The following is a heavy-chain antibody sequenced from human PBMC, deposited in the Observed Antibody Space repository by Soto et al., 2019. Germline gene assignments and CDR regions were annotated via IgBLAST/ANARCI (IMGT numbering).Heavy chain of an antibody. CDR3: ARMNYYDTSGYPFDY. J-gene: IGHJ4*02. Sequence: SETLSLTCTVSGGSISSYYWSWIRQPPGKGLEWIGYIYFRGTTNYNPSLKSRVIMSADTSKNQFSLKLNSVTAADTAVYYCARMNYYDTSGYPFDYWGQGMMVTVSS. D-gene: IGHD3-22*01. CDR2: IYFRGTT. V-gene: IGHV4-59*01. CDR1: GGSISSYY.